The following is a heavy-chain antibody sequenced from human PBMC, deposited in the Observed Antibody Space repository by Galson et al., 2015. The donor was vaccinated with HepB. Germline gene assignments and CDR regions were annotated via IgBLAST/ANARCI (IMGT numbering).Heavy chain of an antibody. CDR2: IYYSGST. J-gene: IGHJ6*02. CDR3: ARDQRGYCSSTSCLYYYGMDV. V-gene: IGHV4-30-4*01. D-gene: IGHD2-2*01. CDR1: GASIVSGDYY. Sequence: TLSLTCTVSGASIVSGDYYWNWVRQPPGKGLEWIGYIYYSGSTFYSPSLKSRVTISVDTSKNQFSLKLRDVTAADTAVYYCARDQRGYCSSTSCLYYYGMDVWGQGTTVTVSS.